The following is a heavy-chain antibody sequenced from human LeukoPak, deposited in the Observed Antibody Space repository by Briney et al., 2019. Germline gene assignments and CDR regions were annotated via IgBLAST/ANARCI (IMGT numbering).Heavy chain of an antibody. D-gene: IGHD5-18*01. J-gene: IGHJ4*02. CDR1: GFTVSSNY. CDR3: GTKRGYNYGLDY. CDR2: TYSGGST. V-gene: IGHV3-53*01. Sequence: PGGSLRLSCAASGFTVSSNYMSWVRQAPGKGLEWVSVTYSGGSTYYADSVKCRFTISRDNSKNTLYLQMNSLRAEDTAVYYCGTKRGYNYGLDYWGQGTLVTVSS.